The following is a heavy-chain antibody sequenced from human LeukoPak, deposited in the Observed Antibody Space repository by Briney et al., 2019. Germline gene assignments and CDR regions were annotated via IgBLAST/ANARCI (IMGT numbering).Heavy chain of an antibody. V-gene: IGHV1-2*02. D-gene: IGHD2-2*01. J-gene: IGHJ4*02. CDR2: INPNSGGT. CDR1: GYTFTSYA. CDR3: ARRNPHIVVVPALTPGEFDY. Sequence: VASVKVSCKASGYTFTSYAMNWVRQAPGQGLEWMGWINPNSGGTNYAQKFQGRVTMTRDTSISTAYMELSRLRSDDTAVYYCARRNPHIVVVPALTPGEFDYWGQGTLVTVSS.